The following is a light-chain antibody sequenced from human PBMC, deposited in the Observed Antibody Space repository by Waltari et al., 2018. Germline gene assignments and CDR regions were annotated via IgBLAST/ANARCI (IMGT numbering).Light chain of an antibody. Sequence: SYELTQPSSVSVSPGQTARITCSGDILAKKYVRWFQLKPGQAPVLVIYKNIERPSGVPERCSGSSSGTTVTLTISGAQVEDEADYYCYSAADNRLFGGGTKLTVL. CDR3: YSAADNRL. J-gene: IGLJ2*01. CDR2: KNI. V-gene: IGLV3-27*01. CDR1: ILAKKY.